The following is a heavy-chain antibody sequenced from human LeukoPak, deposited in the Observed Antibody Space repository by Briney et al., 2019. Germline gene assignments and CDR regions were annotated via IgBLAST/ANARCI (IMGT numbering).Heavy chain of an antibody. Sequence: GGSLRLSCAASGFTFSSYGMHWVRQAPGKGLEWVAVISYDGSNKYYADSVKGRFTISRDNSKNTLYLQMNSLRAEDTAVYYCARLQAGLFLESPMDVWGKGTTVTVSS. CDR2: ISYDGSNK. CDR1: GFTFSSYG. J-gene: IGHJ6*03. D-gene: IGHD3-3*01. V-gene: IGHV3-30*03. CDR3: ARLQAGLFLESPMDV.